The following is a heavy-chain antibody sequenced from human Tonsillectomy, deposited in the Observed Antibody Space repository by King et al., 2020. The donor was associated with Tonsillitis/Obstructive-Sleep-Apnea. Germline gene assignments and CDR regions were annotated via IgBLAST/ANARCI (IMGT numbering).Heavy chain of an antibody. J-gene: IGHJ4*02. CDR2: ISFDGNNK. CDR1: GFTFSSYG. Sequence: VQLVESGGGVVQPGRSLRLSFAASGFTFSSYGIHWVRQAPGKGLEWVAVISFDGNNKNYADSVKGRFTISRDNSKNTLYLQMDSLRAEETAVYYCAKDTYYLDSSGYYVFDYWGQGTLVTVSS. CDR3: AKDTYYLDSSGYYVFDY. V-gene: IGHV3-30*18. D-gene: IGHD3-22*01.